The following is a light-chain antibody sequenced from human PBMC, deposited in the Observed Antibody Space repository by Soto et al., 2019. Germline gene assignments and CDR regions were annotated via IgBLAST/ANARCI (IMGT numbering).Light chain of an antibody. CDR1: QSVSSN. CDR3: QQYNNWPGT. Sequence: EIVMKQSPATLSVSPGERATLSCRASQSVSSNLAWYQQKPGQAPRLLIYGASTRATGIPARFSVSGSGTEFTLTISSLQSEDFAVYYCQQYNNWPGTFGQGTKVDIK. V-gene: IGKV3-15*01. J-gene: IGKJ1*01. CDR2: GAS.